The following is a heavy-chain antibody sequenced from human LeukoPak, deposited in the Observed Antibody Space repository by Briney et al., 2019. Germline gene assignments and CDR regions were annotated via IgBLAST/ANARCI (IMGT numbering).Heavy chain of an antibody. CDR3: ARKVGDQRVTIFGVVRPYYFDY. J-gene: IGHJ4*02. CDR1: GFTFSNYA. D-gene: IGHD3-3*01. V-gene: IGHV3-30-3*01. CDR2: ISYDGSNK. Sequence: PGGSLRLSCAASGFTFSNYAIHWVRQAPGKGLEWVAVISYDGSNKYYTDSVKGRFTISRDNSKNTLYLQMNSLRAEDTAVYYCARKVGDQRVTIFGVVRPYYFDYWGQGTLVTVSS.